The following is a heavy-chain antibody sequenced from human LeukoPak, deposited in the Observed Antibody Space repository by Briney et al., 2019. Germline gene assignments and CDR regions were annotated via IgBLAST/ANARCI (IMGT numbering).Heavy chain of an antibody. CDR1: GYTSTGYY. J-gene: IGHJ6*02. CDR2: INPNSGNT. D-gene: IGHD1-14*01. CDR3: ASNAEGAGYYYYYYGMDV. V-gene: IGHV1-2*02. Sequence: GASVKVSCKASGYTSTGYYMHWVRQAPGQGLEWMGWINPNSGNTSYAQKFQGRVTMTRDTSINTAYMELSSLRSEDTAVYYCASNAEGAGYYYYYYGMDVWGQGTTVTVSS.